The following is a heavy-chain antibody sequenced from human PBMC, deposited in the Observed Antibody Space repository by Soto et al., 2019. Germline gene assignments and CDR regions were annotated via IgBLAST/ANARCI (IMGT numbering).Heavy chain of an antibody. V-gene: IGHV3-30*18. CDR3: EKTYADYYGMDV. CDR1: GFTFSSYG. D-gene: IGHD4-17*01. CDR2: ISYDGSNK. J-gene: IGHJ6*02. Sequence: QVQLVESGGGVVQPGRSLRLSCAASGFTFSSYGMHWVRQAPGKGLEWVAVISYDGSNKYYADSVKGRFTISRDNSKNTLYLQMNSLRAEDTAVYYCEKTYADYYGMDVWGQGTTVTVSS.